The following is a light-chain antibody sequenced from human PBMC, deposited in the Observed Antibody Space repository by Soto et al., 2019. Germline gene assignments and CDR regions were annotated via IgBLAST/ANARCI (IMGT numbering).Light chain of an antibody. CDR3: TSYAGSNNV. V-gene: IGLV2-8*01. Sequence: QSALTQPPSASGSPGQSVTISCTGTTSDVGDYNYVSWYQQRPGKAPKLIIYEVSKRPSGVPDRFSGSKSGNTASLTVSGLQAEDEADYYCTSYAGSNNVFGGGTKLTVL. CDR1: TSDVGDYNY. CDR2: EVS. J-gene: IGLJ2*01.